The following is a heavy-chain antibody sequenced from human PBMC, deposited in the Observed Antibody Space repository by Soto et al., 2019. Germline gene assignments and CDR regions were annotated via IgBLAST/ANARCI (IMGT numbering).Heavy chain of an antibody. CDR1: GGSISSGGYY. V-gene: IGHV4-31*03. CDR3: ARESHYDFWSGYYFFGTFDY. D-gene: IGHD3-3*01. Sequence: PSETLSLTCTVSGGSISSGGYYWSWIRQHPGKGLEWIGYIYYSGSTYYNPSLKSRVTISVDTSKNQFSLKLSSVTAADTAVYYCARESHYDFWSGYYFFGTFDYWGQGTLVTVSS. CDR2: IYYSGST. J-gene: IGHJ4*02.